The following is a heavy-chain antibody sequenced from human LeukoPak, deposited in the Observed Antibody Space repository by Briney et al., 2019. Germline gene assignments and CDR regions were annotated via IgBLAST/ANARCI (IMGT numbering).Heavy chain of an antibody. J-gene: IGHJ3*02. CDR3: ARGPSCSSHSCYVIGALDI. CDR1: GFTFSSYA. V-gene: IGHV3-23*01. Sequence: GGSLRLSCAASGFTFSSYAMSWVRQAPGKGLEWVSGVSASANSTYYADAVKGRFTVSRDNAKNTLYLQMNSLSVDDTAVYYCARGPSCSSHSCYVIGALDIWGQGTLVTVSS. D-gene: IGHD2-2*01. CDR2: VSASANST.